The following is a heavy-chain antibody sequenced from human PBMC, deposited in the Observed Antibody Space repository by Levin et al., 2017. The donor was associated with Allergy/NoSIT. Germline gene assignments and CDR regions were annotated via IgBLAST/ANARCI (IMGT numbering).Heavy chain of an antibody. D-gene: IGHD2-8*01. Sequence: GESLKISCVVSGFTFSDFTMHWVRQTPGRGLEWVALILHDGSNKYYADSVRGRFTISRDNSRNTLYLQLDSLRTEDTGVYYCARDFQSLLYYFDYWGQGTLVAVSS. CDR2: ILHDGSNK. V-gene: IGHV3-30-3*01. CDR1: GFTFSDFT. CDR3: ARDFQSLLYYFDY. J-gene: IGHJ4*02.